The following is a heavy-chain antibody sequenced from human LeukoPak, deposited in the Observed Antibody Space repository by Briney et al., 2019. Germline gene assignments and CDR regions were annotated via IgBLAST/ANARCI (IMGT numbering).Heavy chain of an antibody. CDR2: FDPEDGET. CDR3: ATDGAYDFWSGFLLFY. D-gene: IGHD3-3*01. Sequence: ASVKVSCKVSGYTLTELSMHWVRQAPGKGLEWMGGFDPEDGETIYAQKFQGRVTMTEDTSTDTAYMELSSLRSEDTAVYYCATDGAYDFWSGFLLFYWGQGTLVTVSS. V-gene: IGHV1-24*01. J-gene: IGHJ4*02. CDR1: GYTLTELS.